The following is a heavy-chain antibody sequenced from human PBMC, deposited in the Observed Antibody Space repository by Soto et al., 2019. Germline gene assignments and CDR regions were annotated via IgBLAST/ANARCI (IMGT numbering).Heavy chain of an antibody. CDR2: VNGDSGNT. CDR1: GYTFTNYG. CDR3: SRGSGLNDGSDL. J-gene: IGHJ3*01. V-gene: IGHV1-18*01. Sequence: QVHLVQSGAEVKSPGASVKISCKTSGYTFTNYGITWVRQAPGQGLEWVGWVNGDSGNTNYAPKMEGRVTMTTEASTSTGDMELRRLRSDDTGVYYCSRGSGLNDGSDLWGQGTVVTV.